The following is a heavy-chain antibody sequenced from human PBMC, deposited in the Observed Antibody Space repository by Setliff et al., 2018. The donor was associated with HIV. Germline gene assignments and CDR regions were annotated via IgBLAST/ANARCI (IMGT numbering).Heavy chain of an antibody. D-gene: IGHD6-19*01. CDR1: GFTFSKYA. CDR2: IYSGGST. V-gene: IGHV3-23*05. Sequence: LRLSCATSGFTFSKYAMNWVRQAPGEGLEWVSTIYSGGSTYHADSVKGRFTLSRDNSKNTLYLQMNSLRDEDKGVYYCASRAVAGIGEYFQHWGQGTLVTVSS. J-gene: IGHJ1*01. CDR3: ASRAVAGIGEYFQH.